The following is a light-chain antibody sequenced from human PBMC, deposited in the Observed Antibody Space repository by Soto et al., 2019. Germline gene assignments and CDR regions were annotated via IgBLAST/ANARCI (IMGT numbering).Light chain of an antibody. CDR1: QSVNSN. Sequence: EIMMTQSPATLSVSPGEGATLSCRASQSVNSNLAWYQQKPGQAPRLLIYGASTRATGIPARFGGSGSGTEFTLTISSLQSEDFAVYYCQQYNNWPRTSGQGTKV. V-gene: IGKV3-15*01. CDR3: QQYNNWPRT. J-gene: IGKJ1*01. CDR2: GAS.